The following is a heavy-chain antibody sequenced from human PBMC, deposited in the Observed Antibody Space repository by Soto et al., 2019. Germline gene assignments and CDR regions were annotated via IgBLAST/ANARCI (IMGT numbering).Heavy chain of an antibody. CDR2: CNHGGST. D-gene: IGHD6-6*01. CDR3: ARGSSSGRFDY. CDR1: GGPFSGYY. Sequence: QGQLRQWAAGLLKPSETLSPTCAAYGGPFSGYYWSWIRKPQGKGLEWIGECNHGGSTNYTPSLKSRVTISVDTSKNQFSLKLSSVTAADTAVYYCARGSSSGRFDYWGQGTLVTVSS. V-gene: IGHV4-34*01. J-gene: IGHJ4*02.